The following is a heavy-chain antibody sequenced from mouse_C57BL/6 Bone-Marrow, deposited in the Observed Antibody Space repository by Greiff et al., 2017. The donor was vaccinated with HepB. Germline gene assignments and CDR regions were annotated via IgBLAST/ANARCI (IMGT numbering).Heavy chain of an antibody. CDR1: GYTFTSYW. V-gene: IGHV1-50*01. J-gene: IGHJ3*01. CDR2: IDPSDSYT. Sequence: VQLQQSGAELVKPGASVKLSCKASGYTFTSYWLQWVKQRPGQGLEWIGEIDPSDSYTNYNQKFKGKATLTVDTSSSTAYMQLSSLTSEDSAVYYCARSLLWLRRRGFAYWGQGTLVTVSA. D-gene: IGHD2-2*01. CDR3: ARSLLWLRRRGFAY.